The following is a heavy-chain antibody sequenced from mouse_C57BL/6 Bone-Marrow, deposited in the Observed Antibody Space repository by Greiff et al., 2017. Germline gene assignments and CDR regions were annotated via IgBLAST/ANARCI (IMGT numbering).Heavy chain of an antibody. D-gene: IGHD1-1*01. Sequence: QVQLQQSGAELARPGASVKLSCKASGYTFTSYGISWVKQRTGQGLEWIGEIYPRSGNTYYNEKFKGKATLTADKSSSTAYMELRSLTSEDSAVYFCARERLDYYGSSVAWFAYWGQGTLVTVSA. CDR3: ARERLDYYGSSVAWFAY. CDR2: IYPRSGNT. CDR1: GYTFTSYG. J-gene: IGHJ3*01. V-gene: IGHV1-81*01.